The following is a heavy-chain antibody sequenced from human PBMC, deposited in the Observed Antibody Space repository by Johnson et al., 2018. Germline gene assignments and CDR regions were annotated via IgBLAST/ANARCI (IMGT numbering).Heavy chain of an antibody. V-gene: IGHV3-33*01. Sequence: QVQLVQSGGGVVQPGRSXRLSCAASGFTFSSYGMHWVRQAPGKGLEWVAVIWYDGSNKYYADSVKGRFTISRDNSKNTLYLQMNSLRAEATAVYYCASDPPWDYDSSGTNAFYIWGQGTMVTVS. CDR3: ASDPPWDYDSSGTNAFYI. CDR1: GFTFSSYG. J-gene: IGHJ3*02. D-gene: IGHD3-22*01. CDR2: IWYDGSNK.